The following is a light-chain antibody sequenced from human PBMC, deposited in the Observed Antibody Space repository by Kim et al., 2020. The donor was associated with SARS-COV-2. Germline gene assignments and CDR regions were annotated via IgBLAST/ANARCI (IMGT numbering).Light chain of an antibody. J-gene: IGLJ3*02. CDR3: QSYDSSGV. V-gene: IGLV1-40*01. CDR2: GNS. CDR1: SSNIGAGYD. Sequence: APGQRVTISCTGSSSNIGAGYDVHWYQQLPGTAPKLLIYGNSNRPSGVPDRFSGSKSGTSASLAITGLQAEDEADYYCQSYDSSGVFGGGTQLTVL.